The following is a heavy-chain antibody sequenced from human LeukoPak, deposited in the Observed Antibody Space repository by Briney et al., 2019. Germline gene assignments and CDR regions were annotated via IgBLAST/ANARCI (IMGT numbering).Heavy chain of an antibody. Sequence: GVSLRLSCAASGFTFSSYWMSWVRQAPGKGLEWVANIKQDGSEKYYVDSVKGRFTISRDNAKNSLYLQMNSLRAEDTAVYYCARGGTLTSSDPFDYWGQGTLVTVSS. CDR2: IKQDGSEK. J-gene: IGHJ4*02. D-gene: IGHD3-9*01. V-gene: IGHV3-7*01. CDR1: GFTFSSYW. CDR3: ARGGTLTSSDPFDY.